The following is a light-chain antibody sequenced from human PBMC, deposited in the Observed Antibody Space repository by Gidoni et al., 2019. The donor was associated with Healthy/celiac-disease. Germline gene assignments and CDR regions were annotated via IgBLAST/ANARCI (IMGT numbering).Light chain of an antibody. J-gene: IGKJ2*01. CDR3: QQYYSTSYT. CDR2: WAS. CDR1: QSVLYSSNNKNY. Sequence: DIVMTQSPDSMAVSLGERATINCKSSQSVLYSSNNKNYLAWYQQKPGQPPKLLIYWASTRESGVPDLFSGSGSVTDFTLTISSLQAEDVAVYYCQQYYSTSYTFGQGTKLEIK. V-gene: IGKV4-1*01.